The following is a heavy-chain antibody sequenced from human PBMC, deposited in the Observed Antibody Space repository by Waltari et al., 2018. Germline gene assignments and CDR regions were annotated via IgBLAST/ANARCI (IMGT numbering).Heavy chain of an antibody. V-gene: IGHV4-34*01. J-gene: IGHJ3*02. D-gene: IGHD2-21*02. CDR2: INHSGST. CDR3: ARGTPAVVTPRVEAFDI. Sequence: QVQLQQWGAGLLKPSETLSLTCAVYGGSFSGYYWRWIRQPPGKGLEWIGEINHSGSTNYNPSLKSRVTISVDTSKNQFSLKLSSVTAADTAVYYCARGTPAVVTPRVEAFDIWGQGTMVTVSS. CDR1: GGSFSGYY.